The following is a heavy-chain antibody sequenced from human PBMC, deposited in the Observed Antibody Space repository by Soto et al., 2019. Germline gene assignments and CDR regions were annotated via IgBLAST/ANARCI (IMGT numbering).Heavy chain of an antibody. D-gene: IGHD3-22*01. V-gene: IGHV3-49*04. CDR3: TRERAYYDSSGYYYVVFDY. CDR1: GFTFGDYA. CDR2: IRSKAYGGTT. Sequence: GRSLRLSCTASGFTFGDYAMSWVRQAPGKGLEWVGFIRSKAYGGTTEYAASVKGRFTISRDDSKSIAYLQMNSLKTEDTAVYYCTRERAYYDSSGYYYVVFDYWGQGALLTVST. J-gene: IGHJ4*02.